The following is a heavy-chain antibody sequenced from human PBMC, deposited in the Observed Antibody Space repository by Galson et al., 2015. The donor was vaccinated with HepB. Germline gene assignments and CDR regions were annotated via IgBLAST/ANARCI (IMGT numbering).Heavy chain of an antibody. CDR1: GFPFSIYA. CDR3: VKDYDNYGTCWNFDL. CDR2: IRGSGSGT. V-gene: IGHV3-23*01. J-gene: IGHJ2*01. D-gene: IGHD3-10*01. Sequence: SLRLSCAASGFPFSIYAMSWVRQAPGKGLEWVSSIRGSGSGTYYPDSVKGRFTISRDNSKNTLYMEMNSLRVEDTAVYYCVKDYDNYGTCWNFDLWGRGTQVTVSS.